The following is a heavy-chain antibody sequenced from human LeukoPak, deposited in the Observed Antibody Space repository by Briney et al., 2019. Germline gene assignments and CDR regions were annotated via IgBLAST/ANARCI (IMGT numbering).Heavy chain of an antibody. Sequence: GGSLRLSCAASGFSFSSYWVHWIRQAPGKGLVWVARINADGSSISYVDSVKGRFTISRDNAENTLDLQMKSLRAEDTAVYYCVTLTTAVNRGAFDIWGQGTMVTVSS. D-gene: IGHD3-10*01. CDR3: VTLTTAVNRGAFDI. CDR2: INADGSSI. J-gene: IGHJ3*02. CDR1: GFSFSSYW. V-gene: IGHV3-74*01.